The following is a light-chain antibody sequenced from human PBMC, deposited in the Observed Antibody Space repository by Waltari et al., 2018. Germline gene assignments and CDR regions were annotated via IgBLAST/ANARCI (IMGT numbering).Light chain of an antibody. Sequence: SYELTQPPSVSVSPGQTASITCSGHRLGDKYVFWYQHKPGQSPVLVIYHDNRRPSGIPERFSGSNSGNTATLTISGTQAMDEADFYCQAWDTSTTAAVLGGGTKLTVL. CDR2: HDN. CDR3: QAWDTSTTAAV. V-gene: IGLV3-1*01. CDR1: RLGDKY. J-gene: IGLJ3*02.